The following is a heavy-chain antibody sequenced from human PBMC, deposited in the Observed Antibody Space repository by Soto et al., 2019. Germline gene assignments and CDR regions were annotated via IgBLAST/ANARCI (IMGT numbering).Heavy chain of an antibody. D-gene: IGHD1-26*01. J-gene: IGHJ4*02. CDR2: RWYDGSNK. Sequence: QVQLVESGGGVVQPGRSLRLSCAASGFTFSSYGLHWVRQAPGKGLEGVAVRWYDGSNKYYADSVKGRFTISRDNSKNTLYLQMNSVRAEDTAVYYCARWGPSGGKDYWGQGTLVTVSS. CDR1: GFTFSSYG. CDR3: ARWGPSGGKDY. V-gene: IGHV3-33*01.